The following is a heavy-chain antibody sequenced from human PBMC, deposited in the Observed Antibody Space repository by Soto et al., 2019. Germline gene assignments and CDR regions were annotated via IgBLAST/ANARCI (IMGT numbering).Heavy chain of an antibody. D-gene: IGHD4-17*01. V-gene: IGHV3-15*01. CDR1: GFTFSNAW. Sequence: EVQLVESGGGLVKPGGSLRLSCAASGFTFSNAWMSWVRQAPGKGLEWVGRIKSKSDGGTTDYAAPVKGRFTISRDDSKNTLYLQMNSLKTEDRAVYYCTTETTVTTPNWFDPWGQGTLVTVSS. J-gene: IGHJ5*02. CDR3: TTETTVTTPNWFDP. CDR2: IKSKSDGGTT.